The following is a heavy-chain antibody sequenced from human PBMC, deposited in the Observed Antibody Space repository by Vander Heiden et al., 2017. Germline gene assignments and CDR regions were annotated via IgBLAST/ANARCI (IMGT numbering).Heavy chain of an antibody. Sequence: QITLTESGPALVKPTQTLTLTCSCSGFSLRRDGVGVGWLRQPPGKSLEWIALIYWDDEKRYSPSLQSRVAIAEDTSKNQVLLTMTNMHPLDTGTYYCARRLGDNGALYYFDLWGQGTLVTVSS. CDR1: GFSLRRDGVG. D-gene: IGHD4-17*01. J-gene: IGHJ4*02. CDR2: IYWDDEK. CDR3: ARRLGDNGALYYFDL. V-gene: IGHV2-5*02.